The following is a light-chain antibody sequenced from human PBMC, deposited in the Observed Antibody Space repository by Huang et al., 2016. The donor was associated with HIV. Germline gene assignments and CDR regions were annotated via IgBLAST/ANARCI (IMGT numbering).Light chain of an antibody. CDR2: GAS. Sequence: IVLTQSPASLSLSPGEKATLSCRASQSVSHYLACYHHKPGQPPSLLIYGASRRATDIPARFNGTGAGTDFTLTISSLETEDSAVYYCQESDTWPRLTLGGGTKVEIK. J-gene: IGKJ4*01. CDR1: QSVSHY. CDR3: QESDTWPRLT. V-gene: IGKV3-11*01.